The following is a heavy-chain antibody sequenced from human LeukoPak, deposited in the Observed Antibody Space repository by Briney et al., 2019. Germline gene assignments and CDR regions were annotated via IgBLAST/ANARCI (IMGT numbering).Heavy chain of an antibody. CDR2: ISDGSRDT. CDR3: TTRLRNHFDY. Sequence: PGGSLRLSCATSGFTFSSFTMNWVRQAPGKGLEWVSTISDGSRDTHYAGSVKGRFTISRDDSQNIVYLQMDSLRAEDTALYHCTTRLRNHFDYWGQGTQVTVSS. D-gene: IGHD5-12*01. V-gene: IGHV3-23*01. CDR1: GFTFSSFT. J-gene: IGHJ4*02.